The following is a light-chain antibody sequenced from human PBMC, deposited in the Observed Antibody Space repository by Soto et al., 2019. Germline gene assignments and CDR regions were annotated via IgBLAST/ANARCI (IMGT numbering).Light chain of an antibody. J-gene: IGLJ2*01. CDR3: QSYDSSLSGLV. CDR1: SSNIGAGYD. CDR2: GNS. Sequence: QSVLTQPPSVSGAPGQRVTISCTGSSSNIGAGYDVHWYQQLPGTAPKLLIYGNSNRPSGVPDRFSGSKSGISASLAITGLQAEDEADYYCQSYDSSLSGLVFGGGTKVTVL. V-gene: IGLV1-40*01.